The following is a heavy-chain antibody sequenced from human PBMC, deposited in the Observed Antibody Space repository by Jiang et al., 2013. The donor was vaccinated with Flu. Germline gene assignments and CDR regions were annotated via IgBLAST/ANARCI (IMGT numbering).Heavy chain of an antibody. Sequence: LSCAASGFTFSNAWMSWVRQAPGKGLEWVGRIKSKTDGGTTDYAAPVKGRFTISRDDSKNTLYLQMNSLKTEDTAVYYCTTDPLECPTCYWGQGTLVSVSS. CDR1: GFTFSNAW. D-gene: IGHD3-3*01. V-gene: IGHV3-15*01. J-gene: IGHJ4*02. CDR3: TTDPLECPTCY. CDR2: IKSKTDGGTT.